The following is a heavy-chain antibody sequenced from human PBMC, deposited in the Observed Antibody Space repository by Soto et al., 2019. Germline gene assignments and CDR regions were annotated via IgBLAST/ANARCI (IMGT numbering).Heavy chain of an antibody. Sequence: SETLSLTCTVSGGSISSGDYYWSWIRQPPGKGLEWIGYIYYSGSTYYNPSLKSRVTISVDTSKNQFSLKLSSVTAADTAVYYCARDKLYYGSGSYNYYGMDVWGQGTTVTVSS. J-gene: IGHJ6*02. CDR1: GGSISSGDYY. CDR3: ARDKLYYGSGSYNYYGMDV. CDR2: IYYSGST. V-gene: IGHV4-30-4*01. D-gene: IGHD3-10*01.